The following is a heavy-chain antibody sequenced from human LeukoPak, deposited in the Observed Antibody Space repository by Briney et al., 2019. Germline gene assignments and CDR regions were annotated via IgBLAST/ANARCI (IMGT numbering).Heavy chain of an antibody. CDR3: AQSRGGWFDP. CDR2: ITGSGTNT. Sequence: GGSLRLSCAASGFTLSSYAMGWVRQGPGKGLDWVSTITGSGTNTYYADSVKGRFTISRDNSKNTLYLQMNSLRAEAPAIYYCAQSRGGWFDPWGQGTLVTVSS. V-gene: IGHV3-23*01. D-gene: IGHD3-16*01. J-gene: IGHJ5*02. CDR1: GFTLSSYA.